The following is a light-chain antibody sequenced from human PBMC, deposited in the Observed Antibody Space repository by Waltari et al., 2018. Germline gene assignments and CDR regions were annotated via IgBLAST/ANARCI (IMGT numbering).Light chain of an antibody. J-gene: IGKJ1*01. V-gene: IGKV3-20*01. Sequence: EIVLTQSPGSLSSSPGERVTLACRASQSVSRDLAWYQQKPGQAPRLLIFGASNRATGIPDRFSGSGSGTDFSLTISRLEPEDFAVYYCQHYVRLPATFGQGTKVEIK. CDR3: QHYVRLPAT. CDR2: GAS. CDR1: QSVSRD.